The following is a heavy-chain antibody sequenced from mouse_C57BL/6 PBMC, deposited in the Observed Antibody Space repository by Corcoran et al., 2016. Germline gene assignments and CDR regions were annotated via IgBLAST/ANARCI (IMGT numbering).Heavy chain of an antibody. D-gene: IGHD3-3*01. V-gene: IGHV9-3*01. J-gene: IGHJ4*01. CDR2: INTYSGVP. Sequence: QIQLVQAGPELKKPGETVKISCKASGYTVTTYGMSWVKQAPGKGLKWMGWINTYSGVPTYADDFKGRFAFSLETSASTAYLQINNLKNEDTATYFCARSEGRGYAMDYWGQGTSVTVSS. CDR1: GYTVTTYG. CDR3: ARSEGRGYAMDY.